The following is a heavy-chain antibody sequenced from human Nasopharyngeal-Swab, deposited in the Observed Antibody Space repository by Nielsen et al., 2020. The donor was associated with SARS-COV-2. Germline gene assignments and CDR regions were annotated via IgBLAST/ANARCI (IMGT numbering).Heavy chain of an antibody. Sequence: GGSLRLSGAASGFTFRSLGMHGVRKAPGKGLEGVAFIAHDASNEYYGDSVKGRFSISRDSSKNTLYLQMDSRRGEDTAVYYCARDAPAHYGAFYWGRGTLVTVSS. CDR3: ARDAPAHYGAFY. V-gene: IGHV3-30*03. D-gene: IGHD4-17*01. CDR1: GFTFRSLG. CDR2: IAHDASNE. J-gene: IGHJ4*02.